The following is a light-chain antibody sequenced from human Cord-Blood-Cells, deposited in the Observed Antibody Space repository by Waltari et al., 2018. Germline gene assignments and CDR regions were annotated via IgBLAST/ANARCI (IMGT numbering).Light chain of an antibody. CDR3: SSYTSSSTLDVV. V-gene: IGLV2-14*01. J-gene: IGLJ2*01. CDR2: DVS. CDR1: SSDVGGYNY. Sequence: QSALTQPASVSGSPGQSITISCTGTSSDVGGYNYVSWYQQHPGKAPKRRIYDVSNRPSVVSNRCAGSKSGNTASLTISGLQAEDEADYYCSSYTSSSTLDVVFGGGTKLTVL.